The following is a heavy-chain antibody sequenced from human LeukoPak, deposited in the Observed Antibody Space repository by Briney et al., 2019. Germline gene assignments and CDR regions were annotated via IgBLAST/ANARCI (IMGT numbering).Heavy chain of an antibody. CDR1: GGSFSGYY. J-gene: IGHJ4*02. D-gene: IGHD2-2*01. CDR3: ARTEYCSSTSCYAGGFNY. Sequence: PSETLSLTCAVYGGSFSGYYWSWIRQPPGKGLEWIGEINHSGSTNYNPSLKSRVTISVDTSKNQFSLKLSSVTAADTAVYYCARTEYCSSTSCYAGGFNYWGQGTLVTVSS. V-gene: IGHV4-34*01. CDR2: INHSGST.